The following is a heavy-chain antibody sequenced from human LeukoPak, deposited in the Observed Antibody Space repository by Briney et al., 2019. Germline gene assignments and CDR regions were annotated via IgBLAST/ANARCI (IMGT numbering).Heavy chain of an antibody. CDR3: AKAMGSRSGYAIDY. CDR2: ISWNSGSI. CDR1: GFTFDDYA. D-gene: IGHD5-12*01. Sequence: GGSLGLSCAASGFTFDDYAMHWVRQAPGKGLEWVSGISWNSGSIGYADSVKGRFTISRDNAKNSLYLQMNSLRAEDTALYYCAKAMGSRSGYAIDYWGQGTLVTVSS. J-gene: IGHJ4*02. V-gene: IGHV3-9*01.